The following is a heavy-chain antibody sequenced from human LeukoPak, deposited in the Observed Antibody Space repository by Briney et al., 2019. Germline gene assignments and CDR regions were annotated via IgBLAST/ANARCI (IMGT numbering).Heavy chain of an antibody. D-gene: IGHD2-2*01. CDR2: IYCSGST. Sequence: SETLSLTCTVSGGSISSSSDYWGWIRQPPGKGLEWVGSIYCSGSTYYNPSHKSRVTKSVDTSKTQFSLKLSSVTAADTAVYYCAGPSPAAGWFDPWGQGTLVTVSS. CDR3: AGPSPAAGWFDP. CDR1: GGSISSSSDY. V-gene: IGHV4-39*01. J-gene: IGHJ5*02.